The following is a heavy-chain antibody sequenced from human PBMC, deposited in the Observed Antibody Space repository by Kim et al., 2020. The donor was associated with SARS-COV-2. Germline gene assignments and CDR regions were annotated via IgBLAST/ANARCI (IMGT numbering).Heavy chain of an antibody. Sequence: GGSLRLSCAASGFTFSSYGMHWVRQAPGKGLEWVALISYDGSNKYYADSVKGRFTISRDNSKNTLYLQMNSLRAEDTAVYYCAKVWDSSGFFPWGQGTLVTVSS. J-gene: IGHJ5*02. D-gene: IGHD3-22*01. V-gene: IGHV3-30*18. CDR1: GFTFSSYG. CDR3: AKVWDSSGFFP. CDR2: ISYDGSNK.